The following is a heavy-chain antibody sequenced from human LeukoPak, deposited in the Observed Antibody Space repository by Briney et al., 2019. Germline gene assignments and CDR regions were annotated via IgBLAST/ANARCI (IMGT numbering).Heavy chain of an antibody. CDR3: ARMVSQTEPRFDS. D-gene: IGHD2-8*01. CDR1: GGSFSDYY. CDR2: INHSEST. V-gene: IGHV4-34*01. J-gene: IGHJ4*02. Sequence: SETLSLTCAVYGGSFSDYYWSWIRQPPGGGLEWIGEINHSESTNYNPSLKSRVTILVDTSKNQLSLKVNSVTAADTAVYFCARMVSQTEPRFDSWGQGTLVTVSS.